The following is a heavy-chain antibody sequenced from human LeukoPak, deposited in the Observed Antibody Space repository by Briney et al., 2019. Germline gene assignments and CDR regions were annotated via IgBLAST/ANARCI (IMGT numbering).Heavy chain of an antibody. V-gene: IGHV4-59*01. CDR3: ARAGPTVTYYYYYYMDV. Sequence: SETLSLTCTVSGGSISSSYWSWIRQPPGKGLEWIGYIYYSGSTNYNPSLKSRVTISVDTSKNQFSLKLSSVTAADTAVYYCARAGPTVTYYYYYYMDVWGKGTTVTVSS. CDR2: IYYSGST. CDR1: GGSISSSY. J-gene: IGHJ6*03. D-gene: IGHD4-17*01.